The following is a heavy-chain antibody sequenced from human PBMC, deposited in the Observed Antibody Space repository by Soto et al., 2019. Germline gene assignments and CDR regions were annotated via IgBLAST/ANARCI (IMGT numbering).Heavy chain of an antibody. D-gene: IGHD3-9*01. J-gene: IGHJ6*02. CDR1: GGSVSSATYY. V-gene: IGHV4-61*01. CDR3: ARDRGLDYDILTGFPHYYYGMDV. Sequence: SETLSLTCTVSGGSVSSATYYWNWIRQPPGKGLEWIGSVYYSGTPNYNPSLKSRVTISMDTSYNRLSLKLRSVTAADTAVYYCARDRGLDYDILTGFPHYYYGMDVWGQGTTVTVSS. CDR2: VYYSGTP.